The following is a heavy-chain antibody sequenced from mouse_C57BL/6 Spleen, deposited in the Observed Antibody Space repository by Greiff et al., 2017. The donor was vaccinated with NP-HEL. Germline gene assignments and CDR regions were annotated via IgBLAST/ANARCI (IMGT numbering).Heavy chain of an antibody. Sequence: QVQLKESGPGLVAPSQRLSITCTVSGFSLTSYGVHWVRQPPGKGLEWLVVIWSDGSTTYNSALKSRLSISKDNSKSQVFLKMNSLQTDDTAMYYCAREGLDYYGSSLYWYFDVWGTGTTVTVSS. V-gene: IGHV2-6*03. J-gene: IGHJ1*03. CDR3: AREGLDYYGSSLYWYFDV. D-gene: IGHD1-1*01. CDR2: IWSDGST. CDR1: GFSLTSYG.